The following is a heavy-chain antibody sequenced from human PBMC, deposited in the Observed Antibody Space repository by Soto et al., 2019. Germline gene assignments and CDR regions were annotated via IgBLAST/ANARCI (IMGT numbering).Heavy chain of an antibody. Sequence: VKVSCKASGYTFTSYYMHWVRQAPGQGLEWMGIINPSGGSTSYAQKFQGRVTMTRDTSTSTVYMELSSLRSEDTAVYYCARDSRIAAAGKGGTYYYYYGMDVWGQGTPVTVS. CDR2: INPSGGST. V-gene: IGHV1-46*01. CDR1: GYTFTSYY. D-gene: IGHD6-13*01. CDR3: ARDSRIAAAGKGGTYYYYYGMDV. J-gene: IGHJ6*02.